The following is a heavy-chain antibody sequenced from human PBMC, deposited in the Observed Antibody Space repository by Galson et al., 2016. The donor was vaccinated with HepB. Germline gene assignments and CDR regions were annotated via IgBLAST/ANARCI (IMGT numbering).Heavy chain of an antibody. V-gene: IGHV3-23*01. Sequence: SLRLSCAVSGFDISGHWMTWVRQAPGKGLEWVSAISSSGGDTLYADSVKGRFTISRDNSNNIVYLHMNGLRAEDTAVYYCGKYSGYCHGYFDNWGQGTLVTVSS. CDR3: GKYSGYCHGYFDN. J-gene: IGHJ4*02. CDR1: GFDISGHW. CDR2: ISSSGGDT. D-gene: IGHD5-18*01.